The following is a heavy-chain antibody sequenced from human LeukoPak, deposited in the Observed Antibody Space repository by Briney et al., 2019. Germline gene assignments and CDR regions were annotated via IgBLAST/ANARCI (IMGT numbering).Heavy chain of an antibody. CDR3: ARDPGYYDSSGYYHMYYFDY. D-gene: IGHD3-22*01. Sequence: SVKVSCKASGGTFSSYAISWVRQAPGQGLEWMGGIIPIFGTANYARKFQGRVTITADESTSTVYMELSSLRSEDTAVYYCARDPGYYDSSGYYHMYYFDYWGQGTLVTVSS. CDR2: IIPIFGTA. J-gene: IGHJ4*02. CDR1: GGTFSSYA. V-gene: IGHV1-69*13.